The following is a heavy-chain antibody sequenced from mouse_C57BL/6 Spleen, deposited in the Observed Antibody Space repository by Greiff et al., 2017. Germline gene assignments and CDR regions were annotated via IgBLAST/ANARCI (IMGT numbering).Heavy chain of an antibody. CDR2: IDPSDSYT. CDR1: GYTFTSYW. D-gene: IGHD1-1*01. CDR3: ARGGTTVVGAMDY. Sequence: VQLQQSGAELVKPGASVKLSCKASGYTFTSYWMQWVKQRPGQGLEWIGEIDPSDSYTNYNQKFKGKATLTVDTSSSTAYMQLSSLTSEDSAVYYCARGGTTVVGAMDYWGQGTSVTVSS. J-gene: IGHJ4*01. V-gene: IGHV1-50*01.